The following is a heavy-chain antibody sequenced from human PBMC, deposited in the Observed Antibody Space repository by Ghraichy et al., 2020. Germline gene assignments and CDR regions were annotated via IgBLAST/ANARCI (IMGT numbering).Heavy chain of an antibody. CDR2: INTDGSIT. J-gene: IGHJ5*02. V-gene: IGHV3-74*01. CDR1: GFTFSSYW. D-gene: IGHD6-19*01. CDR3: ARVAVAGERALWFEP. Sequence: GGSLRLSCAASGFTFSSYWMHWVRQAPGKGLVWVSRINTDGSITVYADSVKGRFTISRDNAKSMLYLQMNSLRAEDTAVYYCARVAVAGERALWFEPWGQGTLVTVSS.